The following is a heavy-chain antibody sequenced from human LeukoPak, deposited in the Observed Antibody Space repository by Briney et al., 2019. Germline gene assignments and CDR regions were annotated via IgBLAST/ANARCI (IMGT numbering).Heavy chain of an antibody. D-gene: IGHD6-13*01. Sequence: GGSLRLSCAASGFTFSSYSMNWVRQAPGKGLEWVSYISSSSSTIYYADSVKGRFTISRDNAKNSPYLQMNSLRAEDTAVYYCARDIAAHYWGQGTLVTVSS. CDR3: ARDIAAHY. CDR1: GFTFSSYS. CDR2: ISSSSSTI. V-gene: IGHV3-48*01. J-gene: IGHJ4*02.